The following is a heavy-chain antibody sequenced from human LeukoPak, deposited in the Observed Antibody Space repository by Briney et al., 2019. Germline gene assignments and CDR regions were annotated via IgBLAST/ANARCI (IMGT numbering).Heavy chain of an antibody. CDR2: IRSSSSYT. CDR3: ARDSQYCGGDCYSDY. J-gene: IGHJ4*02. D-gene: IGHD2-21*02. CDR1: GFTFSDYY. Sequence: NPGGSLRLSCAASGFTFSDYYMSWIRQAPGKGLEWVSYIRSSSSYTNYADSVKGRFTISRDNAKNSLYLQMNSLRAEDTAVYYCARDSQYCGGDCYSDYWGQGTLVTVSS. V-gene: IGHV3-11*05.